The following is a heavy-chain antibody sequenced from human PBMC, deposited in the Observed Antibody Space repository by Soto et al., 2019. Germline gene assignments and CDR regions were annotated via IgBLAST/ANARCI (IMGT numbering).Heavy chain of an antibody. D-gene: IGHD2-21*01. CDR3: ARQIPTHAFDV. V-gene: IGHV3-21*01. CDR1: EFTFSDYT. CDR2: ISSRSTYL. J-gene: IGHJ3*01. Sequence: DVQLAESGGGLVKPGGSLRLSCVASEFTFSDYTMNWVRQAPGKGLEWVSSISSRSTYLNYADSVKGRFTISRDNARNSLYLQMDSLRADDTAVYFCARQIPTHAFDVWGQGTMVTVSS.